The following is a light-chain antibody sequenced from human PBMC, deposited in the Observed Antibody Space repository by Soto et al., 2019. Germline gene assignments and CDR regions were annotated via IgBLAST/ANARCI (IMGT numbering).Light chain of an antibody. J-gene: IGLJ2*01. CDR2: EVS. CDR3: CSYTSISTSAV. V-gene: IGLV2-14*01. CDR1: SSDIGDYTH. Sequence: QSVLTQPGSVSGSPGQSITISCTGTSSDIGDYTHVSWYQQHPGKAPKLIIYEVSDRPSGVSNRFSGSKSGNTASLTISGLQTEDEADYYCCSYTSISTSAVFGGGTKLTVL.